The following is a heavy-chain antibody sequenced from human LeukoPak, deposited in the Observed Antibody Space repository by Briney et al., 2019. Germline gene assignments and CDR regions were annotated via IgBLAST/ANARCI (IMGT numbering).Heavy chain of an antibody. Sequence: ESGPTLVKPTQTLTLICTFSGFSLSTSGVGVGWIRQPPGKALEWLSLIYWNDDKRYSPSLKSRLTITKDTSKNQVVLTMTNMDPVDTATYYCAHRPPQSRDSSGYYRHWFDPWGQGTLVTVSS. V-gene: IGHV2-5*01. CDR2: IYWNDDK. CDR1: GFSLSTSGVG. CDR3: AHRPPQSRDSSGYYRHWFDP. D-gene: IGHD3-22*01. J-gene: IGHJ5*02.